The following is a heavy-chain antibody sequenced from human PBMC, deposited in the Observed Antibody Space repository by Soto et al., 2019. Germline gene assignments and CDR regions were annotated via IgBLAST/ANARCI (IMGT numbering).Heavy chain of an antibody. CDR2: ISWNSGSI. CDR3: AKDTGQLLRALGAGMDV. D-gene: IGHD3-22*01. V-gene: IGHV3-9*01. J-gene: IGHJ6*02. Sequence: GGSLRLSCAASGFRFSSNAMHWVRQAPGKGLEWVSGISWNSGSIGYADSVKGRFTISRDNAKNSLYLQMNSLRAEDTALYYCAKDTGQLLRALGAGMDVWGQGTTVTVSS. CDR1: GFRFSSNA.